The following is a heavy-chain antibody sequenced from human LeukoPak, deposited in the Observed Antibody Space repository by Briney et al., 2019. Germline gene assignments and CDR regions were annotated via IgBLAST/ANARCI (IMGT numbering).Heavy chain of an antibody. CDR2: ISGSGTST. Sequence: GGSLRLSCAASGFTFSHYALSWVRQAPGKGLEWVSAISGSGTSTYYADSVKGRFTLSRDNSKNTLYLQMNSLRAEDTAVYYCAKDEYSSSASPPGSFDYWGQGTLVTVSS. CDR3: AKDEYSSSASPPGSFDY. V-gene: IGHV3-23*01. D-gene: IGHD6-6*01. J-gene: IGHJ4*02. CDR1: GFTFSHYA.